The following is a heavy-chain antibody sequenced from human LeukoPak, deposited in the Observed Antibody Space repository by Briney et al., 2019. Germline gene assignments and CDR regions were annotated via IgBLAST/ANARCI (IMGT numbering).Heavy chain of an antibody. J-gene: IGHJ3*02. D-gene: IGHD1-14*01. CDR1: GYSISSSNW. V-gene: IGHV4-28*05. Sequence: PSETLSLTCAVSGYSISSSNWWGWIRQPPGKGLEWIGYIYYSGSIYYNPSLKSRVTISVDTSKNQFSLKLSSVTAADTAVYYCARGMWTPTLFFGISAFDIWGQGTMVTVSS. CDR2: IYYSGSI. CDR3: ARGMWTPTLFFGISAFDI.